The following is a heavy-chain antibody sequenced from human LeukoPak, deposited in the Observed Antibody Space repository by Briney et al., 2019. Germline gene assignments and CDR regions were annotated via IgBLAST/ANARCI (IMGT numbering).Heavy chain of an antibody. CDR2: ININGDST. CDR1: GFTFSTYA. V-gene: IGHV3-64D*09. D-gene: IGHD3-22*01. CDR3: VKLDGGYYYHS. Sequence: GGSLGLSCSASGFTFSTYAMHWVRQAPGKGLEYVSAININGDSTYYAHSVKGRFTISRDNSKNTLFLQMSSLRTEDTAMYYCVKLDGGYYYHSWGQGTLVTVSS. J-gene: IGHJ4*02.